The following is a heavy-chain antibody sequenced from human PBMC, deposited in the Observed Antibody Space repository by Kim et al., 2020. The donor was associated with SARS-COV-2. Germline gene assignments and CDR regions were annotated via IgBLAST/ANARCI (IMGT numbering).Heavy chain of an antibody. V-gene: IGHV1-8*01. CDR3: ARQSPRGKEDY. CDR2: T. J-gene: IGHJ4*02. Sequence: TGYAQKFQGRVTMTRNTSISTAYMELSSLRSEDTAVYYCARQSPRGKEDYWGQGTLVTVSS.